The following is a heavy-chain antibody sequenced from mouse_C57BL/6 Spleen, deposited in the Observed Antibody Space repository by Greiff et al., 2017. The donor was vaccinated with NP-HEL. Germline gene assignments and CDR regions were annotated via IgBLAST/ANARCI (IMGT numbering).Heavy chain of an antibody. J-gene: IGHJ3*01. V-gene: IGHV1-74*01. CDR3: AIFLITTVPFAY. CDR2: IHPSDSDT. D-gene: IGHD1-1*01. Sequence: VKLQQSGAELVKPGASVKVSCKASGYTFTSYWMHWVKQRPGQGLEWIGRIHPSDSDTNYNQKFKGKATLTVDKSSSTAYMQLSSLTSEDSAVYYCAIFLITTVPFAYWGQGTLVTVSA. CDR1: GYTFTSYW.